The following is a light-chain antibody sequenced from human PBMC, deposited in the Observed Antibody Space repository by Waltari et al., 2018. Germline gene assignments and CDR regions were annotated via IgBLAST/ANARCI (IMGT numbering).Light chain of an antibody. CDR3: SSYTSSTTLA. Sequence: QSALTQPASVSGSPGPSITISCTGTSSDIGGYKYVSWYQQHPGKAPKRMIDEVSNRPSGVSNRFSGSKSGNTASLTISGLQAEDEADYYCSSYTSSTTLAFGGGTKLTVL. CDR2: EVS. V-gene: IGLV2-14*01. CDR1: SSDIGGYKY. J-gene: IGLJ2*01.